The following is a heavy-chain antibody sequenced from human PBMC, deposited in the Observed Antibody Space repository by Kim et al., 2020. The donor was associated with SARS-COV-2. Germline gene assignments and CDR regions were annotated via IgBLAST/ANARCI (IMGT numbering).Heavy chain of an antibody. CDR3: ARVTMVQGVTPFDY. V-gene: IGHV1-18*01. D-gene: IGHD3-10*01. J-gene: IGHJ4*02. Sequence: ARELQGRVTMTTDTSTSTAYMELRSLRSDDTAVYYCARVTMVQGVTPFDYWGQGTLVTVSS.